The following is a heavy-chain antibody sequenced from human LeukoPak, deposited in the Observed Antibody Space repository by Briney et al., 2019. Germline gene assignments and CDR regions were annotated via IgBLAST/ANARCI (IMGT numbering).Heavy chain of an antibody. D-gene: IGHD3-16*01. J-gene: IGHJ4*02. CDR2: ISDSCGRT. Sequence: GGSLRLSCAASGFTFSSYAMNWVRQAPGKGLEWVSAISDSCGRTYYADSVKGRFTVSRDNSKNTLYLQVNSLRAEDTAVYYCAAPGAVKLDGNFWGQGTLVTVSS. V-gene: IGHV3-23*01. CDR3: AAPGAVKLDGNF. CDR1: GFTFSSYA.